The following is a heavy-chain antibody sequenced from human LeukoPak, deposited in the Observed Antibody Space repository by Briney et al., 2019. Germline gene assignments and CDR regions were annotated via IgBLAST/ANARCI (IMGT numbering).Heavy chain of an antibody. CDR1: GGSFSGYY. CDR3: ARGRLYYFDY. J-gene: IGHJ4*02. Sequence: PSETLSLTCAVYGGSFSGYYWSWIRQPPGKGLEWIGEINHSGSTNYNPSLKSRVTISVDTSKYQFSLKLSSVTAADTAVYYCARGRLYYFDYWGQGTLVTVSS. CDR2: INHSGST. V-gene: IGHV4-34*01.